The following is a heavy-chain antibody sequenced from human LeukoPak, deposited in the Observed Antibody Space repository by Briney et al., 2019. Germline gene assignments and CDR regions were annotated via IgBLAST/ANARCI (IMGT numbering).Heavy chain of an antibody. CDR1: GFTFSSYE. CDR3: ARGGTRCSCDY. J-gene: IGHJ4*02. CDR2: ISTSGSTI. D-gene: IGHD6-13*01. Sequence: GGSLRLSCAASGFTFSSYEMNWVRQAPGKGLDWVSYISTSGSTIYYADSVKGRFTISRDNAKNSLYLQMNSLRPDDTAVYYCARGGTRCSCDYWGQGTLVTVSS. V-gene: IGHV3-48*03.